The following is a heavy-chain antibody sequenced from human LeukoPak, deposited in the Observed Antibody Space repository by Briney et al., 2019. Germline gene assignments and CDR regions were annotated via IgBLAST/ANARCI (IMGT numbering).Heavy chain of an antibody. CDR1: GFTFSSYW. CDR2: IKQDGSEK. CDR3: ARVPPVMTTVTWPDLYFDL. J-gene: IGHJ2*01. Sequence: GGSLRLSCAASGFTFSSYWMSWVRQAPGRGLEGVANIKQDGSEKYYVDSVKGRFTISRDNAKNSLYLQMNSLGAEDTAVYYCARVPPVMTTVTWPDLYFDLWGRGTLVTVSS. V-gene: IGHV3-7*03. D-gene: IGHD4-17*01.